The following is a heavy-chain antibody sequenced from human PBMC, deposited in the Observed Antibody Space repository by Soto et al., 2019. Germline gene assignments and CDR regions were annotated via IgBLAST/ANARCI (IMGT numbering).Heavy chain of an antibody. CDR1: GGTFSSYA. J-gene: IGHJ6*02. D-gene: IGHD3-3*01. V-gene: IGHV1-69*06. CDR3: ARELTIFGVVTGYYGMDV. Sequence: SVKVSCEASGGTFSSYAISWVRQAPGQGLEWMGGIIPIFGTANYAQKFQGRVTITADKSTSTAYMELSSLRSEDTAVYYCARELTIFGVVTGYYGMDVWGQGTTVTVSS. CDR2: IIPIFGTA.